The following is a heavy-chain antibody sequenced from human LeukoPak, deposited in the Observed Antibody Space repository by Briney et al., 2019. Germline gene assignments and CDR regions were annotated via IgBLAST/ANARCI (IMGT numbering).Heavy chain of an antibody. CDR2: ISAYNGDT. Sequence: GASVKVSCKASGYTFSTYGISWVRQAPGQGLEWMGWISAYNGDTHYAQNFQGRVTMTTDTSTSTAYMELSSLRSEDTAVYYCARNSGYRYYYYMDVWGKGTTVTVSS. CDR3: ARNSGYRYYYYMDV. CDR1: GYTFSTYG. D-gene: IGHD5-12*01. J-gene: IGHJ6*03. V-gene: IGHV1-18*01.